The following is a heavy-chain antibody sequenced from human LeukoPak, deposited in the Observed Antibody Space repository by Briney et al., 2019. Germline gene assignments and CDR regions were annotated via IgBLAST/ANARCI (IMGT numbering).Heavy chain of an antibody. V-gene: IGHV1-24*01. J-gene: IGHJ6*03. D-gene: IGHD3-22*01. CDR3: ATDRYYYDSSGYYFYYYMDV. CDR1: GYTLTELS. CDR2: FDPEDGET. Sequence: SVKVSCKVSGYTLTELSMHWVRQAPGKGLEWMGGFDPEDGETIYAQKFQGRVTMTEDTSTDTAYMELSSLRSEDTAVYYCATDRYYYDSSGYYFYYYMDVWGKGTTVTVSS.